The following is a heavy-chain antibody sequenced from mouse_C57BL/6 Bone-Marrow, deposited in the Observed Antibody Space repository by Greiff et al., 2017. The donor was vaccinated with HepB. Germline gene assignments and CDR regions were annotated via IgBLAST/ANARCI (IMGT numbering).Heavy chain of an antibody. D-gene: IGHD2-5*01. CDR2: SRNKANDYTT. CDR1: GFTFSDFY. Sequence: EVKVEESGGGLVQSGRSLRLSCATSGFTFSDFYMEWVRQAPGKGLEWIAASRNKANDYTTEYSASVKGRFIVSRDTSQSILYLQMNALRAEDTAIYYCARDPYSNYWYFDVWGTGTTVTVSS. CDR3: ARDPYSNYWYFDV. J-gene: IGHJ1*03. V-gene: IGHV7-1*01.